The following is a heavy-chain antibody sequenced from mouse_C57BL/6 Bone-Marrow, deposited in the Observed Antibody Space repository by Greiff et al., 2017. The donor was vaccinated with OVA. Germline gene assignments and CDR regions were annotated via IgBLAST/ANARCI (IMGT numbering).Heavy chain of an antibody. D-gene: IGHD1-1*01. CDR1: GFTFSNYW. CDR3: TPFYYGSPYWYFDV. J-gene: IGHJ1*03. Sequence: EVKLVESGGGLVQPGGSLKLSCVASGFTFSNYWMNWVRQSPEKGLEWVAQIRLKSDNYATHYAESVKGRFTISRDDSKSSVYLQMNNLRAEDTGIYYCTPFYYGSPYWYFDVWGTGTTVTVSS. CDR2: IRLKSDNYAT. V-gene: IGHV6-3*01.